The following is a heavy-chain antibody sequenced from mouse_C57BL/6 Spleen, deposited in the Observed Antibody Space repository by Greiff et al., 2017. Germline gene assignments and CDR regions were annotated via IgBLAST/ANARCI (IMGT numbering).Heavy chain of an antibody. J-gene: IGHJ2*01. CDR3: ARKWLRQGYYIDY. CDR2: ILPGSGST. Sequence: QVQLQQSGAELMKPGASVKLSCTATGYTFTGYWIECVKQRPRHGLEWSGEILPGSGSTNYNEKFKGKATFTADTSSNPAYMQLSSLTTEDSAIYYCARKWLRQGYYIDYWGQGTTRTVSS. V-gene: IGHV1-9*01. CDR1: GYTFTGYW. D-gene: IGHD2-2*01.